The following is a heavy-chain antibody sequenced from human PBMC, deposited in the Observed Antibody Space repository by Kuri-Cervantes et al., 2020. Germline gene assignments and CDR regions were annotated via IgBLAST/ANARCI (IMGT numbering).Heavy chain of an antibody. Sequence: SETLSLTCTVSGDSISSAPYFWSWIRQHPGKGLEWIGYIYYSGTTYYSPSLKSRVAISIDTSKNQFSLKLSSVTAADTALHYCAATGGSGSATGDWGQGILVTVSS. V-gene: IGHV4-31*03. D-gene: IGHD3-10*01. J-gene: IGHJ4*02. CDR2: IYYSGTT. CDR1: GDSISSAPYF. CDR3: AATGGSGSATGD.